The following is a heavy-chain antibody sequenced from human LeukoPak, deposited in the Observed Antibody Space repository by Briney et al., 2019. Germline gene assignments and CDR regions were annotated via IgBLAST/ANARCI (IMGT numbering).Heavy chain of an antibody. CDR1: GFTFSDYW. D-gene: IGHD3-10*01. J-gene: IGHJ4*02. CDR2: INTDGSIT. Sequence: GGSLRLSCAASGFTFSDYWIHWVRQAPGKGLVWVSRINTDGSITNYADSVKGRFSISRDNAKNTLYLQMSSLRAEDTAVYYFARDRGPRTGFMVREAYDYWGQGTLVTVSS. V-gene: IGHV3-74*01. CDR3: ARDRGPRTGFMVREAYDY.